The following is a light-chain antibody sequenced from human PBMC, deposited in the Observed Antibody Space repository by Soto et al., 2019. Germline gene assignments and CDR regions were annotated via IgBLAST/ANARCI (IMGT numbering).Light chain of an antibody. CDR3: LQYSEYPIT. CDR2: AAS. Sequence: DIQMTQSPSSLSASMGDRVTITCRASQGVNYYLVWFQQKPGKAPKTLISAASSLQGGVPSRFSGSGSGTVFTLTISSLQPEDFATYFCLQYSEYPITFGQGTRLDIK. J-gene: IGKJ5*01. CDR1: QGVNYY. V-gene: IGKV1-16*01.